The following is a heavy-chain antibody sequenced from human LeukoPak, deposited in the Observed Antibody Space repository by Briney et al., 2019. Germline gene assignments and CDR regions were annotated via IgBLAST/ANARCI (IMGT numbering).Heavy chain of an antibody. CDR1: GYTFTGYY. J-gene: IGHJ4*02. CDR3: ARVPQGYCSSTSCYFYDY. CDR2: INPNSGGT. V-gene: IGHV1-2*02. Sequence: ASVKVSCKASGYTFTGYYMHWVRQAPGQGLEWMGWINPNSGGTNYAQKFQGRVTMTRDTSISTAYMELSRLRSDDTAVYYCARVPQGYCSSTSCYFYDYWGQGALVTVSS. D-gene: IGHD2-2*01.